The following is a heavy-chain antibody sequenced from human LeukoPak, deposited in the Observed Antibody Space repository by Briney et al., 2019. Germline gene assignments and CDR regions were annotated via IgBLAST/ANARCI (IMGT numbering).Heavy chain of an antibody. V-gene: IGHV3-21*01. J-gene: IGHJ4*02. CDR3: ARGRYSGYESRVCDY. D-gene: IGHD5-12*01. CDR2: ISSSSSYI. Sequence: PGGSLRLSCAASGFTFSSYSMNWVRQAPGKGLEWVSSISSSSSYIYYADSVKGRFTISRDNAKNSLYLQMNSLRAEDTAVYYCARGRYSGYESRVCDYWGQGTLVTVSS. CDR1: GFTFSSYS.